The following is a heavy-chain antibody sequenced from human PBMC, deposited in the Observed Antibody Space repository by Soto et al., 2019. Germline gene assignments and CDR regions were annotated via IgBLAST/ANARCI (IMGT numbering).Heavy chain of an antibody. J-gene: IGHJ4*02. V-gene: IGHV4-59*01. Sequence: SETLSLTCTVSGGFISSYYWSWIRQSPGKGLELIGYIHHTGSTNYNPSLKSRVTMSLDTSRNQFSLKLYSVTAADTAVYYCARSIDSSGFYFSNCWGQGTLVTVSS. D-gene: IGHD3-22*01. CDR3: ARSIDSSGFYFSNC. CDR2: IHHTGST. CDR1: GGFISSYY.